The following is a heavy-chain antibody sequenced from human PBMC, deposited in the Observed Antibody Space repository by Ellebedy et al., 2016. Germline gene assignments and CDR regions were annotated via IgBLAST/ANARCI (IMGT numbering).Heavy chain of an antibody. Sequence: GESLKISXAASGFTFSSYAMSWVRQAPGKGLEWVSAISGSGGSTYYADSVKGRFTISRDNSKNTLYLQMNSLRAEDTAVYYCAKHSGSMVRGVRVDYWGQGTLVTVSS. J-gene: IGHJ4*02. CDR2: ISGSGGST. D-gene: IGHD3-10*01. V-gene: IGHV3-23*01. CDR3: AKHSGSMVRGVRVDY. CDR1: GFTFSSYA.